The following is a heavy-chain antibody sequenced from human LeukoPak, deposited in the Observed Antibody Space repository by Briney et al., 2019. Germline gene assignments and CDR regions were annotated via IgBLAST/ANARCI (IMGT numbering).Heavy chain of an antibody. D-gene: IGHD3-10*01. J-gene: IGHJ3*02. Sequence: SQTLSLTCAISGDSVSSNSAAWNWIRQSPSRGLEWLGRTYYRSKWYNDYAVSVKSRITINPDTSKNQFSLQLNSVTPEDTAVYYCARDYYYGSGSPPGDTFDIWGQGTMVTVSS. CDR2: TYYRSKWYN. CDR1: GDSVSSNSAA. CDR3: ARDYYYGSGSPPGDTFDI. V-gene: IGHV6-1*01.